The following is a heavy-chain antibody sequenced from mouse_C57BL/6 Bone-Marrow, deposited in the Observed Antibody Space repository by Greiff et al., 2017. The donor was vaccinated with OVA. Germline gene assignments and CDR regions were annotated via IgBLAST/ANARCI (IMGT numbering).Heavy chain of an antibody. CDR2: IDPSDSYT. J-gene: IGHJ2*01. V-gene: IGHV1-69*01. CDR1: GYTFTSYW. CDR3: ARRGYGSSYGYFDY. Sequence: QVQLQQSGAELVMPGASVKLSCKASGYTFTSYWMHWVKQRPGQGLEWIGEIDPSDSYTNYNQKFKGKSTLTVDKSSSTAYMQLSSLTSEDSAVYYCARRGYGSSYGYFDYWGQGTTLTVSS. D-gene: IGHD1-1*01.